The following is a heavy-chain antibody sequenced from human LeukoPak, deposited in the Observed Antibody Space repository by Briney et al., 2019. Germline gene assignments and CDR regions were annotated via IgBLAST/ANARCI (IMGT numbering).Heavy chain of an antibody. CDR2: MYYSGST. D-gene: IGHD6-19*01. CDR1: GDSISSSSYY. CDR3: ASRSRAVSSGWYGGAFDI. Sequence: SETLSLTCTVSGDSISSSSYYWGWIRQPPGKGLEWIGSMYYSGSTYYNPSLKSRVIIFVDTSNNHFSLKLSSVTAADTAVYYCASRSRAVSSGWYGGAFDIWGQGTMVTVSS. J-gene: IGHJ3*02. V-gene: IGHV4-39*02.